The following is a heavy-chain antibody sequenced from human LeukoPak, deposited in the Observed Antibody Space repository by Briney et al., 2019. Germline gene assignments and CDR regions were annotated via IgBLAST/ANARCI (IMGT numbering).Heavy chain of an antibody. J-gene: IGHJ3*02. Sequence: PGGSLRLSCTASGFTVSKNYMSWVRQAPGKGLEWVSVIHSGGSTYYADSVKGRFTISRDNSKNTLYLQMNSLRTEDTAVYYCARDFDAFDIWAQGTMVTVSS. V-gene: IGHV3-66*02. CDR2: IHSGGST. CDR3: ARDFDAFDI. D-gene: IGHD3-3*01. CDR1: GFTVSKNY.